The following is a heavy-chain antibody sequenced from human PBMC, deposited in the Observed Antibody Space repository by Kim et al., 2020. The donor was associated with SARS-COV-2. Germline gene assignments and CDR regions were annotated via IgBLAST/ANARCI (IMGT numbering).Heavy chain of an antibody. J-gene: IGHJ3*02. V-gene: IGHV4-34*01. CDR1: GGSFSGYY. D-gene: IGHD2-8*01. CDR2: INHIGST. Sequence: SETLSLTCAVYGGSFSGYYWSWIRQPPGKGLEWIGEINHIGSTNYNPSLKSRVTLSVDTSKNQFSLKRSSVTAAGTAVYYFARGLAWQQVYGLVDFDIWGQGTMVTVSS. CDR3: ARGLAWQQVYGLVDFDI.